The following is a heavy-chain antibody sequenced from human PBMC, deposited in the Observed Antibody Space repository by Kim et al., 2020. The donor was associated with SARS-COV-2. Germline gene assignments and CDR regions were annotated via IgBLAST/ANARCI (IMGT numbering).Heavy chain of an antibody. CDR3: ARIPDIVVVPAARRGKDLDY. J-gene: IGHJ4*02. Sequence: ASVKVSCKASGYTFTGYYMHWVRQAPGQGLEWMGWINPNSGGTNYAQKFQGRVTMTRDTSISTAYMELSRLRSDDTAVYYCARIPDIVVVPAARRGKDLDYWGQGTLVTVSS. D-gene: IGHD2-2*01. V-gene: IGHV1-2*02. CDR2: INPNSGGT. CDR1: GYTFTGYY.